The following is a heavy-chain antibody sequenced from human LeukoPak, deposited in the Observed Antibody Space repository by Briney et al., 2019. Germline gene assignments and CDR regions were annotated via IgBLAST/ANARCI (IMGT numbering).Heavy chain of an antibody. CDR3: AAAFGRWSAGTFDY. D-gene: IGHD3-10*01. Sequence: GASVKVSCKASGFTFTSSAEQWVRQARGQRLEWIGWIVVGSGNTNYAQKFQERVTITRDMSTSTAYMELSSLRSEDTAVYYCAAAFGRWSAGTFDYWGQGTLVTVSS. V-gene: IGHV1-58*01. J-gene: IGHJ4*02. CDR1: GFTFTSSA. CDR2: IVVGSGNT.